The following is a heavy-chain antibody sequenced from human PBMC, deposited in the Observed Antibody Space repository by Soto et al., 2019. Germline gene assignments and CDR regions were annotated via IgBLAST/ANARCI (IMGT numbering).Heavy chain of an antibody. V-gene: IGHV4-4*02. CDR1: GGSISSNNW. D-gene: IGHD3-22*01. CDR3: ATFRTVYYQTDAFDI. J-gene: IGHJ3*02. Sequence: QVQLQESGPGLVKPSGTLSLTCAVSGGSISSNNWWTWVRQSPGKGLEWIGEIHHSGSTNFNSSLESRLTISVDTSENQFSLTLKSVTAADTAVYYCATFRTVYYQTDAFDIWGQGTMVTVSS. CDR2: IHHSGST.